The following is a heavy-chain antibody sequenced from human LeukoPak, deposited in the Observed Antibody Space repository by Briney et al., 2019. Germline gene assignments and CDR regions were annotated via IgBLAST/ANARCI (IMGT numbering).Heavy chain of an antibody. V-gene: IGHV1-2*02. J-gene: IGHJ4*02. CDR2: INPNSGGT. CDR1: VYTFTDYY. Sequence: GASVKVSCKASVYTFTDYYIHWVRQAPGQGLEWMGWINPNSGGTSYAQKFQDRVTLTRDTSIRTAYMELSRLTSDDTAVYYCARHPNLDYWGQGTLVFVSS. CDR3: ARHPNLDY.